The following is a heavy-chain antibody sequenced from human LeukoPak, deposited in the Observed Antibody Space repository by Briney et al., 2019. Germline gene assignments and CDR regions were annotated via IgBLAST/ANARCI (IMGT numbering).Heavy chain of an antibody. D-gene: IGHD6-13*01. CDR1: GGSISSGGYS. Sequence: SETLSLTCVVSGGSISSGGYSWTWIRQPPGKGLEWIGHIYYSGSTYYNPSLKSRATISVDTSKNQFSLKLSSMTAADTAVYFCARGSSSWMDYYMDVWGKGTTVTVSS. V-gene: IGHV4-30-4*07. CDR3: ARGSSSWMDYYMDV. CDR2: IYYSGST. J-gene: IGHJ6*03.